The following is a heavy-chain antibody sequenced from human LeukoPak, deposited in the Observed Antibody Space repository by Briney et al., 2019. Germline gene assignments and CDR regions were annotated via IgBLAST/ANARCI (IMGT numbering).Heavy chain of an antibody. V-gene: IGHV3-53*01. J-gene: IGHJ6*03. CDR2: IYSGGST. CDR3: ARSAKTYYYYMDV. Sequence: GGSLRLSCAASGFTVSSNYMSWVRQAPGKGLEWVSVIYSGGSTYYADSVKGRFTISRDNSKNTLYLQMNSLRAEDTAVYYCARSAKTYYYYMDVWGKGTTVTVSS. CDR1: GFTVSSNY. D-gene: IGHD6-13*01.